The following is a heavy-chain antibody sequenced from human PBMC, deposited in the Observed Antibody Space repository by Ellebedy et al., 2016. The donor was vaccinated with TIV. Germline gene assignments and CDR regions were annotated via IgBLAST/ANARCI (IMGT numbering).Heavy chain of an antibody. CDR3: ARDQLNYYYGMDV. Sequence: GGSLRLXCAASGFTFSSYSMNWVRQAPGKGLEWVSSISSSSSYIYYADSVKGRFTISRDNAKNSLYLQMNSLRAEDTAVYYCARDQLNYYYGMDVWGQGTTVTVSS. J-gene: IGHJ6*02. CDR1: GFTFSSYS. CDR2: ISSSSSYI. V-gene: IGHV3-21*01.